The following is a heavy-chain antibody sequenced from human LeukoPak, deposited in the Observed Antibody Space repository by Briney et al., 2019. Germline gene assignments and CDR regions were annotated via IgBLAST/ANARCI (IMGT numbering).Heavy chain of an antibody. J-gene: IGHJ4*02. Sequence: SETLSLTCTVSGGSIRSDPFYWSWIRQPAGKRPEWLGRVYTSGSTDYNPSLKSRVRISLDTSKNQFSLTLTSVTAADTAVYYCVRDRPVASTWDYWGQGILVTVSS. CDR1: GGSIRSDPFY. CDR3: VRDRPVASTWDY. V-gene: IGHV4-61*02. D-gene: IGHD4-23*01. CDR2: VYTSGST.